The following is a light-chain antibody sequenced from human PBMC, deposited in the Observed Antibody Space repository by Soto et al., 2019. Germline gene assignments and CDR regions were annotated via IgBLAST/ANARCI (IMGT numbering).Light chain of an antibody. CDR3: QQYYSTPPT. CDR2: EVS. V-gene: IGKV2-29*01. Sequence: DVVMTQTPLALSVAPGQPASISCKSSQSLLHITGETFLFWYLQKPGQSPQLLIYEVSTRVSGVPDRFSGSGSGTDFTLTISSLQAEDVAVYYCQQYYSTPPTFGGGTKLEIK. CDR1: QSLLHITGETF. J-gene: IGKJ4*01.